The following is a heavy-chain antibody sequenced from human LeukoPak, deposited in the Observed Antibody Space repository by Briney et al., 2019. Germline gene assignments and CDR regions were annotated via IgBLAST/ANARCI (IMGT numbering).Heavy chain of an antibody. D-gene: IGHD3-3*01. CDR1: GYTFTSYD. V-gene: IGHV1-8*01. J-gene: IGHJ5*02. CDR2: MNPNSGNT. Sequence: ASVKVSCKASGYTFTSYDINWVRQATGQGLEWMGWMNPNSGNTGYAQKFQGRVTVTRNTSISTAYMELSSLRSEDTAVYYCARVPTYDFWSGYYTYNWFDPWGQGTLVTVSS. CDR3: ARVPTYDFWSGYYTYNWFDP.